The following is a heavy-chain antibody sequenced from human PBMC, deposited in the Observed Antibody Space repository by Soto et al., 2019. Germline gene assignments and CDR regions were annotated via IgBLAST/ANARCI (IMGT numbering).Heavy chain of an antibody. Sequence: SETLSISCTVTGGSISSGDYDWSWIRQHPGKGLEWIGYIFYNGSTYYNPSLKSRITISVGTSKNQFSLNLSSVTAADTAVYYCARALPTLAAAGHLECGGQGTLVTVSS. J-gene: IGHJ4*02. CDR3: ARALPTLAAAGHLEC. CDR1: GGSISSGDYD. D-gene: IGHD6-25*01. V-gene: IGHV4-31*03. CDR2: IFYNGST.